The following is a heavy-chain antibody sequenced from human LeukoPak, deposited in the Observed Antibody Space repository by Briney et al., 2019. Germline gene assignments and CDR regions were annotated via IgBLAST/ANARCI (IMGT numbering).Heavy chain of an antibody. V-gene: IGHV4-59*01. CDR3: ARGTVIPRSAFDI. CDR2: IYYSGST. J-gene: IGHJ3*02. CDR1: GGSISSYY. Sequence: SETLSLTCTVSGGSISSYYWSWIRQPPGKGLEWIGYIYYSGSTNYNPSLKSRVTISVDTSKNQFSLKLSSVTAADTAVYYCARGTVIPRSAFDIWGQGTMVTVSS. D-gene: IGHD4-17*01.